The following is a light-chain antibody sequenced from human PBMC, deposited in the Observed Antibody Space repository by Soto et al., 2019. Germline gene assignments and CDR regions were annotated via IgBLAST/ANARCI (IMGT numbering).Light chain of an antibody. Sequence: DIVLTQSPGTLSLSPGQRATLSCRASQSVSSNLAWYQQKPGQAPRLLIYGASSRATGIPDRFSGSGSGTDFTLTISRLEPEDFAVYYCQQYDNSPLTFGGGTKVDIK. V-gene: IGKV3-20*01. CDR1: QSVSSN. CDR2: GAS. J-gene: IGKJ4*01. CDR3: QQYDNSPLT.